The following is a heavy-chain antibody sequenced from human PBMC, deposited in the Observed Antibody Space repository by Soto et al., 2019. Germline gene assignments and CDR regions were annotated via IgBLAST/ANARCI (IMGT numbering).Heavy chain of an antibody. CDR1: GGSISSHY. V-gene: IGHV4-59*08. CDR3: AGTDNPYYFDY. CDR2: ICYTGST. D-gene: IGHD2-8*02. Sequence: QVQLQESGPGLVKPSETLSLTCTVSGGSISSHYWSWIRQSPGKGLEWIGYICYTGSTNYNPSLKSRITISIDTSKKQFSLKLSSVTAADTAIYYCAGTDNPYYFDYWGQGTLVTVSS. J-gene: IGHJ4*02.